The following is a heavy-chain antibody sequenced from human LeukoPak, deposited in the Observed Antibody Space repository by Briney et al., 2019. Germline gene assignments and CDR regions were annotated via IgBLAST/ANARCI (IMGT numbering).Heavy chain of an antibody. CDR2: ISWNSGSI. D-gene: IGHD2-2*02. CDR1: GFTFDNYA. V-gene: IGHV3-9*01. CDR3: AKVACSSTSCYSAFDI. J-gene: IGHJ3*02. Sequence: GRSLRLSCAASGFTFDNYAMHWVRQAPGKGLEWVSGISWNSGSIGYADSVKGRFTISRDNAKNSLYLQMNSLRAEDTALYYCAKVACSSTSCYSAFDIWGQGTMVTVSS.